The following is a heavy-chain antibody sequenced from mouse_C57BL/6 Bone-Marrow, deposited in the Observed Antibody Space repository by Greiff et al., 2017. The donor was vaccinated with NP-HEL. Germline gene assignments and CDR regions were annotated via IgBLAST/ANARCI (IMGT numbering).Heavy chain of an antibody. J-gene: IGHJ3*01. CDR3: ARGRGPYDY. CDR2: INPNNGGT. CDR1: GYTFTDYY. D-gene: IGHD2-3*01. Sequence: EVQLQQSGPELVKPGASVKISCKASGYTFTDYYMNWVKQSHGKSLEWIGDINPNNGGTSYNQKFKGKATLTVDKSSSTAYMELRSLTSEDSAVYYCARGRGPYDYWGQGTLVTVSA. V-gene: IGHV1-26*01.